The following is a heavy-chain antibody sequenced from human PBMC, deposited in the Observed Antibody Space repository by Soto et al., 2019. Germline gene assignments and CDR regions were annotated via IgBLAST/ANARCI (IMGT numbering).Heavy chain of an antibody. CDR2: INPNSGGT. CDR1: GYTFTGYY. CDR3: ARAYQYSSGWYYFDY. V-gene: IGHV1-2*04. D-gene: IGHD6-19*01. Sequence: ASVKVSCKASGYTFTGYYMHWVRQAPGQGLEWMGWINPNSGGTNYAQKFQGWVTMTRDTSISTAYMELSRLRSDDTAVYYCARAYQYSSGWYYFDYWGQGTLVTVSS. J-gene: IGHJ4*02.